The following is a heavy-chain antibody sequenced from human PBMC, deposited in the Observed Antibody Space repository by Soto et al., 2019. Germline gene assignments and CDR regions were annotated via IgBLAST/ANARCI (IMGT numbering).Heavy chain of an antibody. V-gene: IGHV4-39*01. J-gene: IGHJ6*02. CDR3: ATNLWFGELFTTYYYYGMDV. CDR1: GGSISSSSYY. Sequence: SETLSLTCTVSGGSISSSSYYWGWIRQPPGKGLEWIGSIYYSGSTYYNPSLKSRVTISVDTSKNQFSLKLSSVTAADTTVYYCATNLWFGELFTTYYYYGMDVWGQGTTVTVSS. D-gene: IGHD3-10*01. CDR2: IYYSGST.